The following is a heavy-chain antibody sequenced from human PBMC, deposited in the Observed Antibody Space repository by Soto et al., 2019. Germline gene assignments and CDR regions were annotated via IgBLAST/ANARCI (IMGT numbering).Heavy chain of an antibody. CDR3: ARDRSGSDAFDI. J-gene: IGHJ3*02. CDR2: ISVSGGGSS. CDR1: GFTFSSFA. V-gene: IGHV3-23*01. Sequence: GGSLRLSCVASGFTFSSFAMSWVRQAPGKGLEWVSAISVSGGGSSYYADSVKGRFTISRDNSKNTLYLQMNSLRAEDTAVYYCARDRSGSDAFDIWGQGTMVTVS. D-gene: IGHD3-10*01.